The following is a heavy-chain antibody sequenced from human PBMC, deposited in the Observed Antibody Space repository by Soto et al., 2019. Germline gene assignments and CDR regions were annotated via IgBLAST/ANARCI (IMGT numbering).Heavy chain of an antibody. CDR2: INPNSGGT. D-gene: IGHD3-3*01. V-gene: IGHV1-2*02. J-gene: IGHJ6*02. CDR1: GYTFTGYY. Sequence: ASVKVSCKASGYTFTGYYMHWVRRAPGQGLEWMGWINPNSGGTNYAQKFQGRVTMTRDTSISTAYMELSRLRSDDTAVYYCARDFWSGYPLYYGMDVWGQGTTATVSS. CDR3: ARDFWSGYPLYYGMDV.